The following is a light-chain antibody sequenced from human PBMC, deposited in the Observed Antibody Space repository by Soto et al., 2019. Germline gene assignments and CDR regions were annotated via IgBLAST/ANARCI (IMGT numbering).Light chain of an antibody. V-gene: IGLV2-14*01. CDR1: SSDVGGYNY. CDR2: EVS. CDR3: SSYTSSSTRV. Sequence: QSALTQPASVSGSAGQASTISCTGTSSDVGGYNYVSWYQQHPGKAPKLMIYEVSNRPSGVSNRFSGSKSGNTASLTISGLQAEDEADYYCSSYTSSSTRVFGGGTKLTVL. J-gene: IGLJ3*02.